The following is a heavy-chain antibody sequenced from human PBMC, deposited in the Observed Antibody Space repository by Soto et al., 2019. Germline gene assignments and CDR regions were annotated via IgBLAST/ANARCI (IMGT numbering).Heavy chain of an antibody. CDR3: ARDRYQGVVATNQNWLDP. CDR2: IWYDGSNK. Sequence: GSLRLSCAASGFTFSSYGMHWVRQAPGKGLEWVAVIWYDGSNKYYADSVKGRFTISRDNSKNTLYLQMNSLRAEDTAVYYCARDRYQGVVATNQNWLDPWGQGTPVTVYS. D-gene: IGHD1-26*01. CDR1: GFTFSSYG. J-gene: IGHJ5*02. V-gene: IGHV3-33*01.